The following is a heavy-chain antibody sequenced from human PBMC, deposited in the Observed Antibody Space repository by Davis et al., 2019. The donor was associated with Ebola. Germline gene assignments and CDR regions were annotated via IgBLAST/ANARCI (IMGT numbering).Heavy chain of an antibody. CDR1: GGSFSGYY. CDR2: INPSGST. V-gene: IGHV4-34*01. D-gene: IGHD3-10*01. J-gene: IGHJ4*02. CDR3: ARGGARTYYYGSGIYSFAYYFDY. Sequence: SETLSLTCAVYGGSFSGYYWSWIRQPPGKGLEWIGEINPSGSTNYNPSLKSRVTISVDTSKNQISLKLSSVTAADTAVYYCARGGARTYYYGSGIYSFAYYFDYWGQGTLVTVSS.